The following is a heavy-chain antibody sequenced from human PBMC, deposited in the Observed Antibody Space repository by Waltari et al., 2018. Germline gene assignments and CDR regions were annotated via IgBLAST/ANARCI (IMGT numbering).Heavy chain of an antibody. Sequence: QVQLVQSGAEVKKPGASVKVSCKASGYTFTGHYMPWVRQAPGQGLEWMGRINPNSGGTNYAQKFQGRVTMTRDTSISTAYMELSRLRSDDTAVYYCAREVVVVAANDYWGQGTLVTVSS. CDR2: INPNSGGT. CDR1: GYTFTGHY. CDR3: AREVVVVAANDY. V-gene: IGHV1-2*06. D-gene: IGHD2-15*01. J-gene: IGHJ4*02.